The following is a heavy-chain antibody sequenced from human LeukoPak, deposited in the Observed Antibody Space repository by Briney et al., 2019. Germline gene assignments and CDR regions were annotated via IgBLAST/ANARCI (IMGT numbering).Heavy chain of an antibody. V-gene: IGHV3-30*02. J-gene: IGHJ4*02. D-gene: IGHD3-10*01. CDR1: GFTFSSYA. CDR2: IRYDGSNK. CDR3: AKARLLSVALDDY. Sequence: GGSLRLSCAASGFTFSSYAMSWVRQAPGKGLEWVAFIRYDGSNKYYADSVKGRFTISRDNSKNTLYLQMNSLRAEDTAVYYCAKARLLSVALDDYWGQGTLVTVSS.